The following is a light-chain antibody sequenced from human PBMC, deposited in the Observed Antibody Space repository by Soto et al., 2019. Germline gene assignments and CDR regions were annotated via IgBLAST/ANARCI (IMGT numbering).Light chain of an antibody. J-gene: IGKJ5*01. V-gene: IGKV3-20*01. CDR3: QQYGGSPIT. CDR1: QSVSSNF. CDR2: AAS. Sequence: EIVLTQSPGTLSLSPGERATLSCRASQSVSSNFLAWFQQQPGQAPRLLVYAASSRVTGIPDRFSGSGSRTDFTLTISRLEPEDFAVYYCQQYGGSPITFGQGTRLEIK.